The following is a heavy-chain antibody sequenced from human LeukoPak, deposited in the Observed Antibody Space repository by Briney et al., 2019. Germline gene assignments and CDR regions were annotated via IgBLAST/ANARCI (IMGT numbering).Heavy chain of an antibody. Sequence: ASVNVSYKASGYTFTRYYIHWVRQAPGQGLEWMGAINPSGGSTSYPQKFQGRLAVTRDMSTSTVYMELSSLGSEDTAVYYCARDRGVLRYFDWLFEFDYWGQGTLVTVSS. CDR2: INPSGGST. CDR1: GYTFTRYY. J-gene: IGHJ4*02. V-gene: IGHV1-46*01. D-gene: IGHD3-9*01. CDR3: ARDRGVLRYFDWLFEFDY.